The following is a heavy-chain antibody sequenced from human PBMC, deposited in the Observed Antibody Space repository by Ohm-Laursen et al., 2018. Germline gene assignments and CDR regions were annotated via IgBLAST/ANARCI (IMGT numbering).Heavy chain of an antibody. J-gene: IGHJ4*02. CDR1: GFTFSSYE. Sequence: SLRLSCSASGFTFSSYEMNWVRQAPGKGLDWVSVIYSGGSTYYADSVKGRFTISRDNSKNTLYLQMNSLRAEDTAVYYCAFRGYWGQGTLVTVSS. CDR3: AFRGY. CDR2: IYSGGST. V-gene: IGHV3-53*01. D-gene: IGHD3-10*01.